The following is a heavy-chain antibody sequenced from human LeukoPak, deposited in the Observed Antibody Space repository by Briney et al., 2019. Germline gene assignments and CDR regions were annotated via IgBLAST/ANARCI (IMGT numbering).Heavy chain of an antibody. CDR2: FDPEDGET. CDR3: ATVSPRWSIHTTLGY. CDR1: GYTLTELS. D-gene: IGHD2/OR15-2a*01. Sequence: GASVKVSCKVSGYTLTELSMHRVRQAPGKGLEWMGGFDPEDGETIYAQKFQGRVTMTEDTSTDTAYMELSSLRSEDTAVYYCATVSPRWSIHTTLGYWGQGTLVTVSS. J-gene: IGHJ4*02. V-gene: IGHV1-24*01.